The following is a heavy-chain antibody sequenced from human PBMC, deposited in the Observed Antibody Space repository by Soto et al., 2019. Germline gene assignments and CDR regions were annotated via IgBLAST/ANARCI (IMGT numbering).Heavy chain of an antibody. V-gene: IGHV1-69*13. Sequence: SVKVSCKASGGTFSSYAISWVRQAPGQGLEWMGGIIPIFGTANYAQKFQGRVTITADESTSTAYMELSSLRSEDTAVYYCARDSLAYCGGDCYSGPTYYYGMDVWGQGTTVTVSS. CDR3: ARDSLAYCGGDCYSGPTYYYGMDV. D-gene: IGHD2-21*02. J-gene: IGHJ6*02. CDR1: GGTFSSYA. CDR2: IIPIFGTA.